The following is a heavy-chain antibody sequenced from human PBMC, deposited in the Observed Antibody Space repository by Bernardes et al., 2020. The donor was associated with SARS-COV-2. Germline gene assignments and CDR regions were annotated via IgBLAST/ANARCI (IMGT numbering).Heavy chain of an antibody. Sequence: GGSLRLSCGGSGVTFSRYAMIWIRQAPGTGLEWVSSISGSGSGTYYADSVSGRLTISRDNSKSTLFLQMDSLRAGDTAIYYCAKVLYPKHSDYDPRIVGVDVWGQGTTVTVSS. V-gene: IGHV3-23*01. CDR3: AKVLYPKHSDYDPRIVGVDV. CDR1: GVTFSRYA. CDR2: ISGSGSGT. D-gene: IGHD5-12*01. J-gene: IGHJ6*02.